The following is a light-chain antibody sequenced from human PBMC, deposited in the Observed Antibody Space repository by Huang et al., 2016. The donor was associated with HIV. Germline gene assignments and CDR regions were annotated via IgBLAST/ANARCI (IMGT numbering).Light chain of an antibody. CDR3: QQYNSYSKLT. CDR1: QSSGTS. J-gene: IGKJ4*01. Sequence: DMQMTQFPSTLSASVGDRVTITCRASQSSGTSLAWYQQKPGKAPNLLIYKASTLESGGPSRFSGSGSGTEFTLTISSLQPDDFATYYCQQYNSYSKLTFGGGTKVEIK. CDR2: KAS. V-gene: IGKV1-5*03.